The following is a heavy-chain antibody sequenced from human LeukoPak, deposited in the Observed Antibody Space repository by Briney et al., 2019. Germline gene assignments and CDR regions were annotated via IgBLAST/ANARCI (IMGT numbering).Heavy chain of an antibody. CDR2: IYHSGST. D-gene: IGHD3-3*01. V-gene: IGHV4-38-2*01. J-gene: IGHJ4*02. CDR1: GYSISSGYY. CDR3: ARQEYDFWSGYYIDYFDC. Sequence: SETLSLTCAVSGYSISSGYYWGWIRQPPGKGLEWIGSIYHSGSTYYNPSLKSRVTISVDTSKNQFSLKLSSVTAADTAVYYCARQEYDFWSGYYIDYFDCWGQGTLVTVSS.